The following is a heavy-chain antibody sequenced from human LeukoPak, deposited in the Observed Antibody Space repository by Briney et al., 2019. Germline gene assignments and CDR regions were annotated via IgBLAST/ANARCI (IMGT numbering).Heavy chain of an antibody. CDR2: IYYSGST. V-gene: IGHV4-59*01. J-gene: IGHJ4*02. CDR3: ARVGYCSGGSCSREVDY. CDR1: GGSISSYY. D-gene: IGHD2-15*01. Sequence: SETLSLTCTVSGGSISSYYWSWIRQPPGKGLEWIGYIYYSGSTNYNPSLKSRVTISVDTSKNQFPLKLSSVTAADTAVYYCARVGYCSGGSCSREVDYWGQGTLVTVSS.